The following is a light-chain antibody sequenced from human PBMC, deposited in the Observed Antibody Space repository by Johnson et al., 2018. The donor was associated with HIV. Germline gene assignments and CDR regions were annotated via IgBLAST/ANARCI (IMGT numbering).Light chain of an antibody. V-gene: IGLV1-51*01. CDR1: SSNIGNNY. CDR3: GTGDSSLSAGGV. J-gene: IGLJ1*01. CDR2: DNN. Sequence: QSVLTQPPSVSAAPGQKVTISCSGSSSNIGNNYVSWYQQLPGTAPKLLIYDNNKRPSGIPDRFSGSKSGTSATLDIPPPQTGDEADYYCGTGDSSLSAGGVFGTGTKVTVL.